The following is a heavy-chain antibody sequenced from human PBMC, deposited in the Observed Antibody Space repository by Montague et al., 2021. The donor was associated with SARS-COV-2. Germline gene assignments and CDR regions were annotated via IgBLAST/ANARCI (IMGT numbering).Heavy chain of an antibody. CDR3: AKSFSGTRNWFDL. CDR2: ISGFGGGT. D-gene: IGHD1-14*01. V-gene: IGHV3-23*01. CDR1: GFIFTNYG. J-gene: IGHJ5*02. Sequence: SLRLSCAASGFIFTNYGMNWVRRAPGKGLESVAGISGFGGGTYYSDSVKGRFTISRATSNSTLFLQMDGLRAEDTAIYYCAKSFSGTRNWFDLWGQGTLVTVSS.